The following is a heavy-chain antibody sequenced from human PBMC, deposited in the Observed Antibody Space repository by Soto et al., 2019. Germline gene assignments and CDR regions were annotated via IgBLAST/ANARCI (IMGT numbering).Heavy chain of an antibody. CDR1: GDTLTYRY. CDR2: ITPFNGNT. J-gene: IGHJ3*02. V-gene: IGHV1-45*02. CDR3: AILITGVVLDALDI. Sequence: QMQLLQSGAEVKRTGSSVKVSCEASGDTLTYRYLHWVRQAPGQALEWMGWITPFNGNTNYAREFRDRVTITGDSSMTRAYLELSSLGSEDTAMYYCAILITGVVLDALDIWGQGTMVCVSS. D-gene: IGHD3-10*02.